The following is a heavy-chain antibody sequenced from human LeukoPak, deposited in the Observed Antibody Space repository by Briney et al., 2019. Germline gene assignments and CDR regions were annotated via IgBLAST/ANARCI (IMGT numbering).Heavy chain of an antibody. CDR3: ARGPTYYYDSSGYWSY. D-gene: IGHD3-22*01. CDR1: GYTFTGYY. Sequence: ASVKVSCKASGYTFTGYYMHWVGQAPGQGLEGMGRINPNSGGTNYAQKFQGRVTMTRNTSISTAYMELSSLRSEDTAVYYCARGPTYYYDSSGYWSYWSQGTLVTVSS. V-gene: IGHV1-2*06. CDR2: INPNSGGT. J-gene: IGHJ4*02.